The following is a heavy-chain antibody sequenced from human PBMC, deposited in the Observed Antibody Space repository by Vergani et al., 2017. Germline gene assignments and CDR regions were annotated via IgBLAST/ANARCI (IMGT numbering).Heavy chain of an antibody. D-gene: IGHD3-9*01. CDR2: IYYSGST. CDR3: ARDSSTGGEFGWLLAGAGSFDP. J-gene: IGHJ5*02. Sequence: QVQLQESGPGLVKPSETLSLTCTVSGGSISSYYWSWIRQPPGKGLEWIGYIYYSGSTNYNPSLKSRVTISVDTSKNQFSLKLSSVTAADTAVYYCARDSSTGGEFGWLLAGAGSFDPWGQGTLVTVSS. V-gene: IGHV4-59*01. CDR1: GGSISSYY.